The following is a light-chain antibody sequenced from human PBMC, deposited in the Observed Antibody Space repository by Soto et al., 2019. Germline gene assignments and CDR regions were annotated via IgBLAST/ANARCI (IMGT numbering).Light chain of an antibody. J-gene: IGKJ1*01. CDR2: GAS. Sequence: IVLTQSPGTLSLSPGERATLSCRASQSVTTQLAWYQQKPGQAPRLIIHGASSRATGVPDRITGSGSGTDFTLTISRLEPEDFAVYYCHQYDSWTFGQGTKVDIK. CDR3: HQYDSWT. CDR1: QSVTTQ. V-gene: IGKV3-20*01.